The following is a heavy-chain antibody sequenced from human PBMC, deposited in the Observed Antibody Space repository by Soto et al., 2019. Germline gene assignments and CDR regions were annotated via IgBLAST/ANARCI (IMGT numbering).Heavy chain of an antibody. Sequence: SETLSLTCTVSGGSISSYYCSWIRQAAEKGLEWIGRIDTSGTTNYNPSLRSRVTMSVDASKNQFSLNLSSVTAADTAVYFCARGPRRDVYYHGMDVWGQGTTVTVSS. J-gene: IGHJ6*02. V-gene: IGHV4-4*07. CDR3: ARGPRRDVYYHGMDV. D-gene: IGHD2-21*02. CDR2: IDTSGTT. CDR1: GGSISSYY.